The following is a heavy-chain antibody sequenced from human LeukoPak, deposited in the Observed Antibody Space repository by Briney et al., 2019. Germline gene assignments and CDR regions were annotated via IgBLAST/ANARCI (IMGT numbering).Heavy chain of an antibody. D-gene: IGHD3-3*01. V-gene: IGHV4-59*01. J-gene: IGHJ6*03. CDR1: GRSISSYY. CDR2: IYYSGST. Sequence: PSETLSLTCTVSGRSISSYYWSWIRQPPGKGLEWIGYIYYSGSTNYNPSLKSRVTISVDTSKNQFSLKLSSVTAADTAVYYCARAGYQAEYYDFWSGYYYMDVWGKGTTVTVSS. CDR3: ARAGYQAEYYDFWSGYYYMDV.